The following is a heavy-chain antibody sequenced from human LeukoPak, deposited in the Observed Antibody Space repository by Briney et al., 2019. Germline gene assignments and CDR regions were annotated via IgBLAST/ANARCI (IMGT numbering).Heavy chain of an antibody. V-gene: IGHV4-34*01. D-gene: IGHD3-3*01. CDR2: INHSGST. CDR3: ARRKVTIFGVVIRPYFDY. Sequence: KPSETLSLTCAVYGGSFSGYYWGWIRRPPGKGLGWIGEINHSGSTNYNPSLKSRVTISVDTSKNQSSLKLSSVTAADTAVYYCARRKVTIFGVVIRPYFDYWGQGTLVTVSS. CDR1: GGSFSGYY. J-gene: IGHJ4*02.